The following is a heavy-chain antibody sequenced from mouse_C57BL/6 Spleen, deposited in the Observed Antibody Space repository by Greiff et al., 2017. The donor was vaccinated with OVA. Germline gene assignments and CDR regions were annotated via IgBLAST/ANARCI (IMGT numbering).Heavy chain of an antibody. CDR2: INYDGSST. D-gene: IGHD1-1*01. J-gene: IGHJ2*01. V-gene: IGHV5-16*01. CDR1: GFTFSDYY. CDR3: ARGYYYGSSYGNYFDY. Sequence: VQLKESEGGLVQPGSSMKLSCTASGFTFSDYYMAWVRQVPEKGLEWVANINYDGSSTYYLDSLKSRFIISRDNAKNILYLQMSSLKSEDTATYYCARGYYYGSSYGNYFDYWGQGTTLTVSS.